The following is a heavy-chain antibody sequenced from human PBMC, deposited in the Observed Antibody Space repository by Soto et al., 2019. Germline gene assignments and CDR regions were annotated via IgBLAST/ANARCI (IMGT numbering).Heavy chain of an antibody. CDR3: AQNSRGTMGPFEY. CDR1: GFSLNTSGVC. CDR2: IDWGDNE. J-gene: IGHJ4*02. Sequence: SGPTLVNPTQTLTLTCTFSGFSLNTSGVCVSWIRQPPGKALEWLALIDWGDNEYYSTSLKTRLAISKDTSKNQVALTMTNMDPMDTATYYCAQNSRGTMGPFEYWGQGTLVTAPQ. V-gene: IGHV2-70*01. D-gene: IGHD3-16*01.